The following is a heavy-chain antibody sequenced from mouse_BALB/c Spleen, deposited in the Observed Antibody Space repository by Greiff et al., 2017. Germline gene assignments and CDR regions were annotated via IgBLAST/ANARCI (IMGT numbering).Heavy chain of an antibody. Sequence: EVKLVESGGGLVKPGGSLKLSCAASGFTFSSYTMSWVRQTPEKRLEWVATISSGGSYTYYPDRVKGRFTISRDNAKNTLYLQMSSLKSEDTAMYYCTRDAPLYGSSPYWYFDVWGAGTTVTVSS. D-gene: IGHD1-1*01. CDR3: TRDAPLYGSSPYWYFDV. CDR1: GFTFSSYT. J-gene: IGHJ1*01. V-gene: IGHV5-6-4*01. CDR2: ISSGGSYT.